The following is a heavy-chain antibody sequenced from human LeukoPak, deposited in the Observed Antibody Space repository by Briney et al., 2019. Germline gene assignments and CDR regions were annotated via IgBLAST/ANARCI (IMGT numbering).Heavy chain of an antibody. CDR3: AKDLANKVVEGCLGY. CDR2: IRYDGSNK. Sequence: GGSLRLSCAASGFTFSSYGMHWVRQAPGKGLEWVAFIRYDGSNKYYADSVKGRFTISRDNSKNTLYLQMNSLRAEDTAVYYFAKDLANKVVEGCLGYLGPGTLVTVSS. J-gene: IGHJ4*02. CDR1: GFTFSSYG. V-gene: IGHV3-30*02. D-gene: IGHD2-15*01.